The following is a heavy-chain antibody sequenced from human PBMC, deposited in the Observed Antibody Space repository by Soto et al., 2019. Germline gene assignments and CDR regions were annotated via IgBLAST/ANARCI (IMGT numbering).Heavy chain of an antibody. CDR1: GGSISSSTYY. V-gene: IGHV4-39*01. D-gene: IGHD3-22*01. Sequence: QLQLQESGPGLVKPSETLSLTCTISGGSISSSTYYWGWIRQPPGKGLEWIGSIYYSGRTYYNPSLESRVTISDDTAKNQLSRKMNFVTAADTALYYCARHSSLCSCFYPWGQGTMVTVS. CDR3: ARHSSLCSCFYP. J-gene: IGHJ3*01. CDR2: IYYSGRT.